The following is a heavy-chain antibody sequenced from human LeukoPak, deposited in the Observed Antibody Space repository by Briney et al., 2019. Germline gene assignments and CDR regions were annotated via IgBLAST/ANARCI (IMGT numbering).Heavy chain of an antibody. Sequence: GASVKVSCKASGYTFTGYYMHWVRQAPGQGLEWMGWINPNSGGTNYAQKFQGRVTMTRDTSISTAYMELSRLRSDDTAVYYCARDPSEYYYDSSYFDYWGQGTLVTVSS. CDR2: INPNSGGT. CDR3: ARDPSEYYYDSSYFDY. D-gene: IGHD3-22*01. J-gene: IGHJ4*02. V-gene: IGHV1-2*02. CDR1: GYTFTGYY.